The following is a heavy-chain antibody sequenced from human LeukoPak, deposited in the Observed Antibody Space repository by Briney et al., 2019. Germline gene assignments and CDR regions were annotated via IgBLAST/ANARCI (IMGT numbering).Heavy chain of an antibody. Sequence: GGSLRLSCAASGFTFSSYSMNWVRQTPGKGLEWVSYISSSSTIYCADSVKGRFTISRDNARNSLYLEMNSLRAEDTAVYYCARDYWRSIDHWGQGTLVTVSS. D-gene: IGHD1-1*01. CDR2: ISSSSTI. CDR3: ARDYWRSIDH. V-gene: IGHV3-48*04. CDR1: GFTFSSYS. J-gene: IGHJ4*02.